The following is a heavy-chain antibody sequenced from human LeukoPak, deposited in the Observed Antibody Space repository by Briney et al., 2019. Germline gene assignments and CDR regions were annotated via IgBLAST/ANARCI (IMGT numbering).Heavy chain of an antibody. J-gene: IGHJ4*02. CDR2: MNPNSGNT. D-gene: IGHD3-10*01. CDR3: ERAKYYGSGKKDLDY. Sequence: ASVKVSCKASRYTFTTYDINWVRQATGQGLEWMGWMNPNSGNTGYAQKFQGRVTMTRNTSMSTAYMELNSLSSEDTAVYYCERAKYYGSGKKDLDYWGQGTLVTVSS. CDR1: RYTFTTYD. V-gene: IGHV1-8*01.